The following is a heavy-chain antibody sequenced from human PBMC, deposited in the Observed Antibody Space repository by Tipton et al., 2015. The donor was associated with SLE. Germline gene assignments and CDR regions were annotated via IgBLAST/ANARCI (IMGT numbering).Heavy chain of an antibody. CDR1: GFTFSSYE. CDR3: ARDGRGDFGDYFDY. J-gene: IGHJ4*02. D-gene: IGHD2-21*02. CDR2: ISSSGSTI. V-gene: IGHV3-48*03. Sequence: GSLRLSCAASGFTFSSYEMNWVRQAPGKGLEWVSYISSSGSTIYYADSVKGRFTISRDNAKNSLYLQMNSLRAEDTAVYYCARDGRGDFGDYFDYWGQGTLVTVSS.